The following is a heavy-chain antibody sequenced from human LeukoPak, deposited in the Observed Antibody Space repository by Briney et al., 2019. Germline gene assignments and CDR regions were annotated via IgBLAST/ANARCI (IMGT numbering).Heavy chain of an antibody. Sequence: GGSLRLSCAASGFRFNIYDMPWVRQASGKGLEWVAHIGTGSDTHFSDSVKGRFTISRENARNSLYLQMNNLRAEDTAVYYCARDPPTDGYSGYEWGQGTLVTVSS. CDR3: ARDPPTDGYSGYE. CDR2: IGTGSDT. J-gene: IGHJ4*02. CDR1: GFRFNIYD. D-gene: IGHD5-12*01. V-gene: IGHV3-13*01.